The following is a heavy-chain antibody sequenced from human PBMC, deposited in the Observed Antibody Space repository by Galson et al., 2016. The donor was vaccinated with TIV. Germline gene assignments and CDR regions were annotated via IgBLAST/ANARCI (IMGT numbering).Heavy chain of an antibody. Sequence: SLTCSVSGASINSGAYYWSWLRQPAGKGLEFIGHFYTDGSTNYNPSLKSRVTTSVDTSNNDFSLELSSVTAADTAVYYCARDRYYEVLTGSPWFDTWGRGILVTVSS. D-gene: IGHD3-9*01. V-gene: IGHV4-61*09. CDR3: ARDRYYEVLTGSPWFDT. CDR2: FYTDGST. J-gene: IGHJ5*02. CDR1: GASINSGAYY.